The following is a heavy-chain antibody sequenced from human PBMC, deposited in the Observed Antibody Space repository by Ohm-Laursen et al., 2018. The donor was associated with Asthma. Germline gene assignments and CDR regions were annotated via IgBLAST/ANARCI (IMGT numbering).Heavy chain of an antibody. CDR2: ISYDGSNK. CDR1: GFTFSSYG. D-gene: IGHD3-22*01. J-gene: IGHJ4*02. V-gene: IGHV3-30*03. Sequence: SLRLSCAASGFTFSSYGMHWVRQAPGKGLEWVAVISYDGSNKYYADSVKGRFTISRDNSKNTLYLQMNSLRAEDTAVYYCARDPYDSSGYHFDYWGQGTLATVSS. CDR3: ARDPYDSSGYHFDY.